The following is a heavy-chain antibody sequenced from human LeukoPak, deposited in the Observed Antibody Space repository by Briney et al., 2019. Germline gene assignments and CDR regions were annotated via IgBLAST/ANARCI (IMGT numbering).Heavy chain of an antibody. CDR1: GGSISSYY. CDR3: ARHMYSSGWYYFDY. J-gene: IGHJ4*02. V-gene: IGHV4-59*08. Sequence: PSETLSLTCTVSGGSISSYYWTWIRQPPGKGLEWIGYIYYTGSTNSNPSLKSRVTISVDTSKNQFSLKLSSVTAADTAVYYCARHMYSSGWYYFDYWGQGTLVTVSS. CDR2: IYYTGST. D-gene: IGHD6-19*01.